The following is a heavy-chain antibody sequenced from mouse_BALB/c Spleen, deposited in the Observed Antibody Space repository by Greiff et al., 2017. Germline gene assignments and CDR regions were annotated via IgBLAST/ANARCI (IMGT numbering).Heavy chain of an antibody. Sequence: QVQLQQPGAELVMPGASVKMSCKASGYTFTDYWMHWVKQRPGQGLEWIGAIDTSDSYTSYNQKFKGKATLTVDESSSTAYMQLSSLTSEDSAVYYCARRLNWEDAMDYWGQGTSVTVSS. D-gene: IGHD4-1*01. V-gene: IGHV1-69*01. J-gene: IGHJ4*01. CDR3: ARRLNWEDAMDY. CDR1: GYTFTDYW. CDR2: IDTSDSYT.